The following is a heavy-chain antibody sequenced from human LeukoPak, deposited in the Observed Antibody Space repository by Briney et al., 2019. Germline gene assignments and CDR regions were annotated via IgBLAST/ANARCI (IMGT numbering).Heavy chain of an antibody. D-gene: IGHD4-23*01. Sequence: GGSLRLSCAASGFTFRNYAMSWVRQAPGKGLEGVSVISGSGGSTYYPDSVNGRFTISRDNFENTLYLQMNSLRAEDTAVYYCAKNDYGGLDAFDIWGQGTMVTVSS. CDR1: GFTFRNYA. V-gene: IGHV3-23*01. J-gene: IGHJ3*02. CDR2: ISGSGGST. CDR3: AKNDYGGLDAFDI.